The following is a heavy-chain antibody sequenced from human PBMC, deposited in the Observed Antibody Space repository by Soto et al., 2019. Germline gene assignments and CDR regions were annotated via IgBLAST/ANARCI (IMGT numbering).Heavy chain of an antibody. V-gene: IGHV3-23*01. CDR1: GFTFSSYA. D-gene: IGHD6-6*01. CDR2: ISGSGGST. Sequence: PGGSLRLSCAASGFTFSSYAMSWVRQAPGKGLEWVSAISGSGGSTYYADSVKGRFTISRDNSKNTLYLQMNSLRAEDTAVYYCAGGSSSGYYYYGMDVWGQGTTVTVSS. CDR3: AGGSSSGYYYYGMDV. J-gene: IGHJ6*02.